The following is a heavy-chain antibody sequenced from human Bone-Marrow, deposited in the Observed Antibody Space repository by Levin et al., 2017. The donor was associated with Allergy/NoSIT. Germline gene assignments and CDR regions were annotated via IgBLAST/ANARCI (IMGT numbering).Heavy chain of an antibody. V-gene: IGHV4-61*09. D-gene: IGHD5-24*01. J-gene: IGHJ6*03. CDR1: GVSITSGNYY. CDR2: IYTSGNT. CDR3: ARVLQYYYYYMDV. Sequence: NPSETLSLTCTVSGVSITSGNYYWSWIRQPAGKGLEWIGHIYTSGNTNYNPSLKSRVTISVDTFKNQFSLKLRSVTAADTAVYYCARVLQYYYYYMDVWGKGTTVTVSS.